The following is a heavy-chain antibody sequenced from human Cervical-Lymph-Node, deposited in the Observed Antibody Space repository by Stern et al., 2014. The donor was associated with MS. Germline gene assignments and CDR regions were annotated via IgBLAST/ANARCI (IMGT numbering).Heavy chain of an antibody. Sequence: EVQLVESGGGLAQPGGSLRLSCAASGFPFSSYNMNWVRQAPGKGLEWVSYISSAGRTIYYADSVQGRFTISRDNAKNSLYLQMNSLRDEDTAVYYCARDRGTREAFDIWGQGTMVTVSS. CDR2: ISSAGRTI. D-gene: IGHD1-26*01. CDR1: GFPFSSYN. V-gene: IGHV3-48*02. J-gene: IGHJ3*02. CDR3: ARDRGTREAFDI.